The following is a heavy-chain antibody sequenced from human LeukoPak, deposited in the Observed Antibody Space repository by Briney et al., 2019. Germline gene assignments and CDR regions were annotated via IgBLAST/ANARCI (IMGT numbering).Heavy chain of an antibody. D-gene: IGHD6-13*01. CDR2: ISEDVNNK. J-gene: IGHJ6*02. V-gene: IGHV3-30-3*01. CDR1: GFTFTKYA. CDR3: ARDPMGSSWYSYFYYYGMDV. Sequence: GGSLRLSCAASGFTFTKYAMHWVRQAPGKGLEWVAVISEDVNNKYFADSVKGRFTISRDTSNDTLFLQMNSLHTEDTAVYYCARDPMGSSWYSYFYYYGMDVWGQGTTVTVSS.